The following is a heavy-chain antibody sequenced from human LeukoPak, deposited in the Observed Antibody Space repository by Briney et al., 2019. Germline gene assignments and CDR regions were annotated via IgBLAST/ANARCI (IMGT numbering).Heavy chain of an antibody. CDR1: GFTFSSHS. V-gene: IGHV3-21*01. D-gene: IGHD2-2*01. Sequence: GGSLRLSCAGSGFTFSSHSMNWVRQAPGQGLEWVSSISSGSGYMYYADSVKGRFTISRDNARNSLFLQMNSLRAEDTAIYYCARPTSTTSNDGFDIWGRGTMVTVSS. J-gene: IGHJ3*02. CDR2: ISSGSGYM. CDR3: ARPTSTTSNDGFDI.